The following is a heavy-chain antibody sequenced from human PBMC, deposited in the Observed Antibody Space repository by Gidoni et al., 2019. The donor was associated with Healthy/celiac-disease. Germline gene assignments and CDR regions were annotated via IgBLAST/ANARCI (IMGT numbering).Heavy chain of an antibody. CDR3: AKVSNYDFWSGYFYFDY. Sequence: EVQLLESGGGLVPPGGSLRLSCAASGFTFSSYAMSWVRQAPGKGREWVSAISGSGGSTYYADSVKGRFTISRDNSKNTLYLQMNSLRAEDTAVYYCAKVSNYDFWSGYFYFDYWGQGTLVTVSS. D-gene: IGHD3-3*01. CDR1: GFTFSSYA. CDR2: ISGSGGST. V-gene: IGHV3-23*01. J-gene: IGHJ4*02.